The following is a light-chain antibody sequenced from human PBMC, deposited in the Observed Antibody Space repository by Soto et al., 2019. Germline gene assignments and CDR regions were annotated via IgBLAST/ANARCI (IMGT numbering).Light chain of an antibody. Sequence: QSALTQPASVSGSPGQSITISCTGTRDDVGGYNYVSWYQQYPGKAPKLMIYEVSYRPSGVSNRFSDSRSGHTASLSISGLQAEDEADYYCSAYTTSGTLVFGGGTKLTVL. CDR2: EVS. CDR1: RDDVGGYNY. CDR3: SAYTTSGTLV. J-gene: IGLJ3*02. V-gene: IGLV2-14*01.